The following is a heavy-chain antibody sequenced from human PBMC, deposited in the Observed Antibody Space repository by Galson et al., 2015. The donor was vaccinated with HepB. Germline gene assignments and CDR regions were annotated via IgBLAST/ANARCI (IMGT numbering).Heavy chain of an antibody. J-gene: IGHJ4*02. Sequence: SLRLSCAASGFTFSSYAMSWVRQAPGKGLEWVSAISGSGGSTYYADSVKGRFTISRDNSKNTLYLQMNSLRAEDTAVYYCAKSHVIVVVPAAYRADYWGQGTLVTVSS. CDR1: GFTFSSYA. V-gene: IGHV3-23*01. CDR2: ISGSGGST. D-gene: IGHD2-2*01. CDR3: AKSHVIVVVPAAYRADY.